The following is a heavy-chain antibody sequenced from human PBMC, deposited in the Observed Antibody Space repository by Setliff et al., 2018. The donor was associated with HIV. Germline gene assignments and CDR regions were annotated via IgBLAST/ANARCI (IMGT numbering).Heavy chain of an antibody. CDR1: GFTFSDHY. D-gene: IGHD3-9*01. V-gene: IGHV3-11*06. CDR3: ARDNGRYFDRGWFDP. Sequence: GGSLRLSCAASGFTFSDHYMNWVRQAPGKGLEWVSYISKSGDYSNYADSVKGRFTISRDNAENSLYLQMNSLRAEDTAVYYCARDNGRYFDRGWFDPWGQGALVTVSS. J-gene: IGHJ5*02. CDR2: ISKSGDYS.